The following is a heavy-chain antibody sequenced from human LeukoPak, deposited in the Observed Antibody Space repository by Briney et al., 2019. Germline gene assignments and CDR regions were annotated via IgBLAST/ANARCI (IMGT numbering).Heavy chain of an antibody. CDR1: GFTFSSYS. D-gene: IGHD3-10*02. Sequence: GGSLRLSCAASGFTFSSYSMNWVRQAPGKGLEWVGRIKSKTDGGTIDYAAPVKGRFTISRDDSKNTLYLQMNSLRTEDTAVYYCTTDRGITTMLIFGYWGQGTLVTVSS. CDR3: TTDRGITTMLIFGY. V-gene: IGHV3-15*01. J-gene: IGHJ4*02. CDR2: IKSKTDGGTI.